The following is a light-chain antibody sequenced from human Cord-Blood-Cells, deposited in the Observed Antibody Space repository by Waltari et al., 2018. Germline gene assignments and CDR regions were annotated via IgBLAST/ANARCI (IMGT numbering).Light chain of an antibody. V-gene: IGLV2-11*01. J-gene: IGLJ2*01. CDR1: SSDVGGYYY. CDR2: DVS. Sequence: QSALTQPRSVYGSPGQSVPISCPGTSSDVGGYYYVSWYQQHPGKAPKLMIYDVSKRPSGVPDRFSGSKPGNTASLTISGLQAEDEADYYCCSYAGSYTLVFGGGTKLTVL. CDR3: CSYAGSYTLV.